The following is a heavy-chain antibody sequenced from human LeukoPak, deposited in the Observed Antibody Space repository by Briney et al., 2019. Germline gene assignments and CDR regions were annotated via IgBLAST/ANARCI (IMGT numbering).Heavy chain of an antibody. Sequence: ASVKVSCKASGYTFTNYGISWVRQAPGQGLEWMGWISAYNGNTNYAQKLQGRVTMTTDTSTNTAYVELRSLRSDDTAVYYCARVGSYCTTISCFDYWGQGTPVTVSS. V-gene: IGHV1-18*01. CDR1: GYTFTNYG. CDR2: ISAYNGNT. CDR3: ARVGSYCTTISCFDY. J-gene: IGHJ4*02. D-gene: IGHD2-8*01.